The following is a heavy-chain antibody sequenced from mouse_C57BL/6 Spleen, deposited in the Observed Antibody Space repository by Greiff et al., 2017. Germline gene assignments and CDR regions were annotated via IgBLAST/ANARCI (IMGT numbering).Heavy chain of an antibody. J-gene: IGHJ3*01. V-gene: IGHV5-9-1*02. CDR1: GYTFTSYS. CDR3: TRAGGSRYGFAY. CDR2: ISSSGDYI. D-gene: IGHD1-1*01. Sequence: EVKLMEPGAGLVKPGGSLKLSCAASGYTFTSYSMHWVRQTPGKRLEWVAYISSSGDYIYYADTVKSRFTISRDNARNTPYLQMSSLKSEDTAMYYCTRAGGSRYGFAYWGQGTLVTVSA.